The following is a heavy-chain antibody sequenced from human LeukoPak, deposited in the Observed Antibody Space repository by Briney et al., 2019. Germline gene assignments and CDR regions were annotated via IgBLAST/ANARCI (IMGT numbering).Heavy chain of an antibody. CDR1: GFTCSSYW. CDR2: IKEDGGEK. J-gene: IGHJ3*02. D-gene: IGHD3-22*01. Sequence: GGSLRRPCAASGFTCSSYWMTWVGQAPGKGLEGVANIKEDGGEKNHLESMKGRFTISRDNAKNSLYLQMNSLRAEDTAIYYCARYYYNNDGYSEDAFDIWGQGTMVTVSS. CDR3: ARYYYNNDGYSEDAFDI. V-gene: IGHV3-7*01.